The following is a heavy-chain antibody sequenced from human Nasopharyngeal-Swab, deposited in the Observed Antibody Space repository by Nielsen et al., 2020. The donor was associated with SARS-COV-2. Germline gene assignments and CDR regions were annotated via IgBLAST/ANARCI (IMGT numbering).Heavy chain of an antibody. CDR2: IGTAGDT. J-gene: IGHJ4*02. Sequence: GESLKISCAASGFTFSSYDMHWVRQATGKGLEWVSAIGTAGDTYYPDSVKGRFTISRDNAKNSLYLQMNSLRAEDTAVYYCARDQFTTVTTLWRYWGQGTLVTVSS. CDR3: ARDQFTTVTTLWRY. CDR1: GFTFSSYD. V-gene: IGHV3-13*01. D-gene: IGHD4-17*01.